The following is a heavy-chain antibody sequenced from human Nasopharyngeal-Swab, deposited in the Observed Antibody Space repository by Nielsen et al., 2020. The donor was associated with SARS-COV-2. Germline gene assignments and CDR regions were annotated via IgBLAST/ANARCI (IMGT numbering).Heavy chain of an antibody. CDR2: TYYRSKWYN. D-gene: IGHD6-13*01. V-gene: IGHV6-1*01. J-gene: IGHJ3*02. CDR3: ARDEDNSSSWGDDAFDI. Sequence: WIRQSPSRGLEWLGRTYYRSKWYNDYAVSVKSRITINPDTSKNQFSLRLNSVTPEDTAVYYCARDEDNSSSWGDDAFDIWGQGTMVTVSS.